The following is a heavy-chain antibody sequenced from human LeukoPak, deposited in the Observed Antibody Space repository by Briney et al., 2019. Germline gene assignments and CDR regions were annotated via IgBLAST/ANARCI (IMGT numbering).Heavy chain of an antibody. Sequence: SETLSLTSTVSGGSISSYYWSWIRQPPGKGLEWIGYIYYSGSTNYNPSLKSRVTISVDTSKNQFSLKLSSVTAADTAVYYCAREDSSSWYPGGFDYWGQGTLVTVSS. CDR1: GGSISSYY. V-gene: IGHV4-59*01. J-gene: IGHJ4*02. CDR2: IYYSGST. CDR3: AREDSSSWYPGGFDY. D-gene: IGHD6-13*01.